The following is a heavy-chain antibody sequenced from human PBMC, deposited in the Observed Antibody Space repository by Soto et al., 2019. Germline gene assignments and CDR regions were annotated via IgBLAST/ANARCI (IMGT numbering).Heavy chain of an antibody. CDR1: GFTFSSYA. J-gene: IGHJ1*01. V-gene: IGHV3-23*01. Sequence: EVQMLESGGGLVQPGGSLRLSCAASGFTFSSYAMSCVRQAPGKGLEWVSAISGSGGSTYYAGSVNGRLTISRDNSKNTLYLQMSSLRAEDTAVYYCAKYYGDSQGYFQHWGQGTLVTVS. D-gene: IGHD4-17*01. CDR3: AKYYGDSQGYFQH. CDR2: ISGSGGST.